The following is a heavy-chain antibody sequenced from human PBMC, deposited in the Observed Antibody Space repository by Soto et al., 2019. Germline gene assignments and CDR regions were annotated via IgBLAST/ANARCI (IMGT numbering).Heavy chain of an antibody. CDR1: GYTFTSYA. J-gene: IGHJ6*02. V-gene: IGHV1-3*02. Sequence: GASVKVSCKASGYTFTSYAMHWVRQAPGQRLEWMGWSNAGNGNTKYSQEFQGRVTITRDTSASTAYMELSSLRSEDMAVYYCARGLTIFGIEYYYYYGMDVWGQGTTVTVS. CDR2: SNAGNGNT. CDR3: ARGLTIFGIEYYYYYGMDV. D-gene: IGHD3-3*01.